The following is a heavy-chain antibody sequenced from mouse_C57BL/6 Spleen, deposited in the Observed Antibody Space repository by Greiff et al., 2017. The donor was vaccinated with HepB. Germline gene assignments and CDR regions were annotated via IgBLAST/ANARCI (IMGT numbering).Heavy chain of an antibody. Sequence: VQLKESGAELVRPGASVKLSCTASGFNIKDDYMHWVKQRPEQGLEWIGWIDPENGDTEYASKFQGKATITADTSSNTAYLQLSSLTSEDTAVYYCTTDYGSSSYYFDYWGQGTTLTVSS. J-gene: IGHJ2*01. CDR2: IDPENGDT. CDR1: GFNIKDDY. D-gene: IGHD1-1*01. V-gene: IGHV14-4*01. CDR3: TTDYGSSSYYFDY.